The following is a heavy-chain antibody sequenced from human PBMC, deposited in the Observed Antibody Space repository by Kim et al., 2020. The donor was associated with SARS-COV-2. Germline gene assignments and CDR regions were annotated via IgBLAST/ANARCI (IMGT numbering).Heavy chain of an antibody. Sequence: SETLSLTCTVSGGSISSYYWSWIRQPPGKGLEWIGYIYYSGSTNYNPSLKSRVTISLDTSKNQFSLKLSSVTAADTAVYYCARHADGDYSYFDYWGQGTLVTVSS. D-gene: IGHD4-17*01. V-gene: IGHV4-59*08. CDR3: ARHADGDYSYFDY. J-gene: IGHJ4*02. CDR2: IYYSGST. CDR1: GGSISSYY.